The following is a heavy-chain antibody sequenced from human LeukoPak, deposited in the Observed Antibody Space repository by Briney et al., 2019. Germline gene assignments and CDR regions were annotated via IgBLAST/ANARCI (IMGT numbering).Heavy chain of an antibody. CDR1: GYTFINYY. Sequence: ASVKVSCKASGYTFINYYMHWVRQAPGQGLEWMGIINPSGGGTTYAQKFQGRVAMTSDTSTSTFYMELSSLRSEDTAMYYCARELGYTQGSHFDYWGQGTLVTVSS. D-gene: IGHD5-18*01. J-gene: IGHJ4*02. V-gene: IGHV1-46*01. CDR2: INPSGGGT. CDR3: ARELGYTQGSHFDY.